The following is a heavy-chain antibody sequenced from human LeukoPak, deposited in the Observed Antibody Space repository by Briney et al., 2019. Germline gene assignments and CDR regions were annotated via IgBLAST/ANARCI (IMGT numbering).Heavy chain of an antibody. Sequence: GGSLRLSCEASGFTFSHYWMHWVRQAPGKGLVWVSRTNTDGSSTSYMDSAKGRFTISRDNAKNTMYLQMNSLRAEDTAVYYCVPSDSSGLDWGQGTLVTVSS. CDR1: GFTFSHYW. J-gene: IGHJ4*02. CDR3: VPSDSSGLD. V-gene: IGHV3-74*01. D-gene: IGHD3-22*01. CDR2: TNTDGSST.